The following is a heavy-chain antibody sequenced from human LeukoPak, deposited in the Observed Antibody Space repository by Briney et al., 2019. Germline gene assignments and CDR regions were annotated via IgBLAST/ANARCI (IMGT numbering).Heavy chain of an antibody. CDR1: GGTFSSYA. CDR2: IIPIFGTA. CDR3: ARAYRKAYSIAARQVYWFDP. Sequence: GASVKVSCKASGGTFSSYAISWVRQAPGQGLEWMGGIIPIFGTANYAQKFQGRVTITRNTSISTAYMELSSLRSEDTAVYYCARAYRKAYSIAARQVYWFDPWGQGTLVTVSS. J-gene: IGHJ5*02. D-gene: IGHD6-6*01. V-gene: IGHV1-69*05.